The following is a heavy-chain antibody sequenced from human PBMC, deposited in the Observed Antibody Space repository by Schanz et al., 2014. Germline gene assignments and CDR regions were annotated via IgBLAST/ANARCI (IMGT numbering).Heavy chain of an antibody. CDR3: ARDNRYYLFDY. V-gene: IGHV3-23*01. Sequence: EVHLLESGGGLVEPGGSLRLSCATSGFSLDIFAVSWVRQAPGKGLEWVSGFDAHDGRAYYADSAKGRFTISRDNSKNTLYLQLGSLSAEDTAVYFCARDNRYYLFDYWGQGALVTVSS. J-gene: IGHJ4*02. CDR2: FDAHDGRA. D-gene: IGHD3-16*02. CDR1: GFSLDIFA.